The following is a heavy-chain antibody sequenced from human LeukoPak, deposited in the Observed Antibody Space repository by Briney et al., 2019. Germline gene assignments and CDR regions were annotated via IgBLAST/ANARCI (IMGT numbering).Heavy chain of an antibody. Sequence: SETLSLTCTVSGGSISSYYWSWIRQPAGKGLEWIGRIYTSGSTNYNPSLKSRVTMSVDTSKNQFSLKLSSVTAADTAVYYCARGELGYCSSTNCYRLDPWGQGTLVTVSS. CDR3: ARGELGYCSSTNCYRLDP. D-gene: IGHD2-2*02. V-gene: IGHV4-4*07. J-gene: IGHJ5*02. CDR1: GGSISSYY. CDR2: IYTSGST.